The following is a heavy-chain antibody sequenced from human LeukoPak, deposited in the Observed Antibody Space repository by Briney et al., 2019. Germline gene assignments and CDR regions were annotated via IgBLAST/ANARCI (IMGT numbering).Heavy chain of an antibody. CDR3: ARDLIGINWFDP. CDR1: GYTFTSYG. J-gene: IGHJ5*02. CDR2: ISAYNGNT. D-gene: IGHD1-14*01. V-gene: IGHV1-18*01. Sequence: WASVKVSCKASGYTFTSYGISWVRQAPGQGLEWMGWISAYNGNTNYAQKLQGRVTMTTDTSTSTAYMELRSLRSDDTAVCYCARDLIGINWFDPWGQGTLVTVSS.